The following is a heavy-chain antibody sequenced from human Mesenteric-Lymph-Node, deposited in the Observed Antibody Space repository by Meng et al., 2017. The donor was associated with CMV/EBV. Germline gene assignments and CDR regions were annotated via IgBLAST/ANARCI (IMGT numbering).Heavy chain of an antibody. J-gene: IGHJ5*02. CDR2: MSASGTTI. CDR1: GFIFSSYE. Sequence: GESLKISCATSGFIFSSYEMNWVRQAPGKGLEWVSYMSASGTTIYYADSVKGRFTVARDNAQNSLYLQINSLRAEDTAVYYCARVRNPSDFWSGQNWFDPWGQGTLVTVSS. CDR3: ARVRNPSDFWSGQNWFDP. V-gene: IGHV3-48*03. D-gene: IGHD3-3*01.